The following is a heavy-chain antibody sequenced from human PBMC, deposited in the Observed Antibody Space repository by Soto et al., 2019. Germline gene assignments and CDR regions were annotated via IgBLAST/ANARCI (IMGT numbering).Heavy chain of an antibody. V-gene: IGHV4-59*01. J-gene: IGHJ5*02. CDR2: IYYTGST. Sequence: SETLSLTCTVSGGSISSYFWSWIRQPRGKGLEWIGYIYYTGSTNYNPSLKSRVTISVDTSKNQFSLKLSSVTAADTAVYYCAREQRDIVATTTPNWFDPWGQGTLVTVSS. D-gene: IGHD5-12*01. CDR3: AREQRDIVATTTPNWFDP. CDR1: GGSISSYF.